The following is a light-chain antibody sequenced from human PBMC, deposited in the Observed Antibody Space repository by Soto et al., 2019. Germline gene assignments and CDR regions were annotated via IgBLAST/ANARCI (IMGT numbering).Light chain of an antibody. V-gene: IGLV2-14*01. CDR1: SSDVGGYNY. CDR3: FSHRGGDSHV. J-gene: IGLJ1*01. Sequence: QSALTQPASVSGPPGQSITISCTGTSSDVGGYNYVSWYQQYPGKAPKLMIYGVTNRPSGVSNRFSGSKTGNTASLIISGLQAEDEAYYYCFSHRGGDSHVFGTGTKVTVL. CDR2: GVT.